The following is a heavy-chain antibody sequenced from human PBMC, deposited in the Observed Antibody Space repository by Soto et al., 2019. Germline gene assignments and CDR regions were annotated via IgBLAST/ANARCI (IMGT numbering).Heavy chain of an antibody. J-gene: IGHJ3*02. V-gene: IGHV1-69*01. CDR3: ARKAESYGFDI. CDR2: FIPIFDAA. CDR1: GDTFTNYV. Sequence: QVQLVQSGAEVKKPGSSVKVSCKASGDTFTNYVINWVRQAPGQGPEWMGGFIPIFDAANYAQNFRGRVTITADESTSTAYMELSGLRSADTAMYYCARKAESYGFDIWGQGTLVTVSS. D-gene: IGHD2-8*01.